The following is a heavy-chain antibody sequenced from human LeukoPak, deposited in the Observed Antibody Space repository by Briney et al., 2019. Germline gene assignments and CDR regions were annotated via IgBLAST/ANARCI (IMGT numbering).Heavy chain of an antibody. CDR2: IYHSGST. D-gene: IGHD2-15*01. CDR1: GYSISSGYY. J-gene: IGHJ4*02. CDR3: ARLQQLLLLDY. V-gene: IGHV4-38-2*01. Sequence: SETLSLTCAVSGYSISSGYYWGWIRQPPGEGLEWIGSIYHSGSTYYNPSLKSRVTISVDTSKHQFSLKLSSVTAADTAVYYCARLQQLLLLDYWGQGTLVTVSS.